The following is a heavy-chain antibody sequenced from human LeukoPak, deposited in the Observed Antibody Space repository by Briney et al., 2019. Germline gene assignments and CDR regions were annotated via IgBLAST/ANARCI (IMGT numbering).Heavy chain of an antibody. CDR3: AKGAIATTSVDY. CDR2: ISGTGGST. CDR1: GFTFSIYA. J-gene: IGHJ4*02. D-gene: IGHD5-24*01. Sequence: PGGSLRLSCAASGFTFSIYAMSWVRQAPGKGLEWVSAISGTGGSTYYADSVMGRFTISRDNSKNTLYLQMSSLRAEDTAVYYCAKGAIATTSVDYWGQGTLVTVSS. V-gene: IGHV3-23*01.